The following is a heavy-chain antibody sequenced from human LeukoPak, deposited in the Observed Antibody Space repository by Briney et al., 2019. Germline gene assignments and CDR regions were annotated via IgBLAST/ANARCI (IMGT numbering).Heavy chain of an antibody. J-gene: IGHJ3*01. V-gene: IGHV4-61*02. CDR2: IYTSGST. CDR1: GGSISSGSYY. CDR3: ARDPNYYDSSGVDAFDV. D-gene: IGHD3-22*01. Sequence: SETLSLTCTVSGGSISSGSYYWSWIRQPAGKRLEWIGRIYTSGSTNYNPSLKSRVTISVDTSKNQFSLKLSSVTAADTAVYYCARDPNYYDSSGVDAFDVWGQGTMVTVSS.